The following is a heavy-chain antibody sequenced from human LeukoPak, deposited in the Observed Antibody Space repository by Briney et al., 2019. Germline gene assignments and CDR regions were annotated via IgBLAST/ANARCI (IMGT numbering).Heavy chain of an antibody. J-gene: IGHJ6*03. Sequence: ASVKVSWKASGYTFTGYYMHWVRQAAGQGLEWMGWINPNSGGTNYAQKFQGRVTMTRDTSISTAYMELSRLRSDDTAVYYCALTPLGYYYYYYYMDVWGKGTTVTVSS. CDR1: GYTFTGYY. D-gene: IGHD1-14*01. V-gene: IGHV1-2*02. CDR3: ALTPLGYYYYYYYMDV. CDR2: INPNSGGT.